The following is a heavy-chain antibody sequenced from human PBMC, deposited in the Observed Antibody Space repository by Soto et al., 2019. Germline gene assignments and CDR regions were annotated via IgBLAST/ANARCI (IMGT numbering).Heavy chain of an antibody. Sequence: ASVKVSCKASGYTFTSYGISWVLQAPGQGLEWMGWISAYNGNTNYAQKLQGRVTMTTDTSTSTAYMELRSLRSDDTAVYYCARDHRPGYCSGGSCYSFLVYYYGMDVWGQGTTVTVSS. CDR1: GYTFTSYG. J-gene: IGHJ6*02. CDR2: ISAYNGNT. V-gene: IGHV1-18*01. D-gene: IGHD2-15*01. CDR3: ARDHRPGYCSGGSCYSFLVYYYGMDV.